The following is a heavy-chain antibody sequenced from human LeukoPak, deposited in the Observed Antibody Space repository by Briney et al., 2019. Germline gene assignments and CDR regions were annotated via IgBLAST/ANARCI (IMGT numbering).Heavy chain of an antibody. J-gene: IGHJ5*02. Sequence: GASVKVSCKASGGTFSSYAISWVRQAPGQGLEWMGGIIPIFGTANYAQKFQGRVTITADESTSTAYMELSSLRSEDTAVYYCARRDWKWLRVFDPWGQGTLVTVSS. D-gene: IGHD5-12*01. CDR2: IIPIFGTA. CDR3: ARRDWKWLRVFDP. CDR1: GGTFSSYA. V-gene: IGHV1-69*13.